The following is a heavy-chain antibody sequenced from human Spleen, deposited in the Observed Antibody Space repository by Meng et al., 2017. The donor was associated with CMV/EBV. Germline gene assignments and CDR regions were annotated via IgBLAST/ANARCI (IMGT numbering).Heavy chain of an antibody. V-gene: IGHV3-11*01. CDR2: ISSSGSTI. Sequence: LSLTCAASGFTFSDYYMSWIRQASGKGLEWVSYISSSGSTIYYADSVKGRFTISRDNAKNSLYLQMNSLRAEDTAVYYCAREGFEQQLVIGATGADAFDIWGQGTMVTVSS. CDR1: GFTFSDYY. J-gene: IGHJ3*02. CDR3: AREGFEQQLVIGATGADAFDI. D-gene: IGHD6-13*01.